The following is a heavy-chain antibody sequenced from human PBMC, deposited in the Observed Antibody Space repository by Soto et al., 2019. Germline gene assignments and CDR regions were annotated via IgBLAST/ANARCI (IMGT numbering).Heavy chain of an antibody. Sequence: SGGSLRLSCAASGFTFSNAWMSWVRQAPGKGLEWVGRIKSKTDGGTTDYAAPVKGRFTISRDDSKNTLYLQMNSLKTEDTAVYYCTTRGSNIAARPYYFDYWGQGTLVTVSS. V-gene: IGHV3-15*01. J-gene: IGHJ4*02. CDR3: TTRGSNIAARPYYFDY. CDR1: GFTFSNAW. D-gene: IGHD6-6*01. CDR2: IKSKTDGGTT.